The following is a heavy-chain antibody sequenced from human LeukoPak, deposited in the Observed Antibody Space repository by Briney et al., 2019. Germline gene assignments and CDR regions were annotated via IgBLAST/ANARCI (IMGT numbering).Heavy chain of an antibody. J-gene: IGHJ4*02. Sequence: GGSLRLSCAASGFTFSSYWMSWVRQAPGKGLEWVANIKQDGSEKYYVDSVKGRFTISRDNAKNSLYLQMNSLRTDDTGVYYCARDRGAARPNDYWGQGTLVAVSS. CDR2: IKQDGSEK. V-gene: IGHV3-7*03. CDR3: ARDRGAARPNDY. D-gene: IGHD6-6*01. CDR1: GFTFSSYW.